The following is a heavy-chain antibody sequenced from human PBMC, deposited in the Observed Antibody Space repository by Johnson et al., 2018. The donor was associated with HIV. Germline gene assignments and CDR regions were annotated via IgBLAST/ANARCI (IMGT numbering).Heavy chain of an antibody. Sequence: VQVVESGGGLVQPGGSLRLSCVASGFTFSSYWMSWVRQAPGKGLEWVANIKKDGSDKYYVDSVKGRFTIARENAKNSLYLQINGLRAEDMAGYYCARDGPRRDAYDIWGQGTMVTVSS. CDR3: ARDGPRRDAYDI. CDR2: IKKDGSDK. J-gene: IGHJ3*02. CDR1: GFTFSSYW. V-gene: IGHV3-7*01.